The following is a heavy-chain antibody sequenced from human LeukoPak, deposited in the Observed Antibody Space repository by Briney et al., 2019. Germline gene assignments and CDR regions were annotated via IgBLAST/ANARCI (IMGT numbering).Heavy chain of an antibody. V-gene: IGHV3-13*01. D-gene: IGHD3-22*01. CDR1: GFTFSSYD. Sequence: GGSLRLSCAASGFTFSSYDMHWVRQATGKGLEWVSAIGTAGDTYYPGSVKGRFTISRENAKNSLYLQMNSLRAGDTAVYYCARGLSTYYYDSSGYGAFDIWGQGTMVTVSS. CDR3: ARGLSTYYYDSSGYGAFDI. CDR2: IGTAGDT. J-gene: IGHJ3*02.